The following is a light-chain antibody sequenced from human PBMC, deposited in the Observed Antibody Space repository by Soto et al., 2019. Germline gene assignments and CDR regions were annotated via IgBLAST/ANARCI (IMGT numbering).Light chain of an antibody. V-gene: IGLV2-11*01. J-gene: IGLJ1*01. Sequence: QSVLTQPRSVSGSPGQSVTVSCTGTSSDVGGYNYVSWYQQHPGKAPKLMIYDVSLRPSGVPDRFSASKSGSTASLTISGLQAEDDADYYCCSYAGSNYVFGTGTKLTVL. CDR1: SSDVGGYNY. CDR3: CSYAGSNYV. CDR2: DVS.